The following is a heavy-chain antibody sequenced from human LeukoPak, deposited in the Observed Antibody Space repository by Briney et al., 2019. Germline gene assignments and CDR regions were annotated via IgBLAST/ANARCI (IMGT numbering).Heavy chain of an antibody. CDR2: ISSSSSYI. D-gene: IGHD3-10*01. V-gene: IGHV3-21*01. CDR3: TREVRGYYFDY. Sequence: GGSLRLSCAASGFTFSSYSMNWVRQAPGKGLEWVSSISSSSSYIYYADSVKGRFTISRDNSKNTLYLQMNSLRAEDTAVYYCTREVRGYYFDYWGQGTLVTVSS. J-gene: IGHJ4*02. CDR1: GFTFSSYS.